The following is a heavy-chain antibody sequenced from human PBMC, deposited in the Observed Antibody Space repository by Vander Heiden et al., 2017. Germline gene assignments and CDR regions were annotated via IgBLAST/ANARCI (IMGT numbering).Heavy chain of an antibody. CDR3: ARDTVLLRPHDGMDV. V-gene: IGHV1-2*02. J-gene: IGHJ6*02. CDR2: INPNRGGT. Sequence: QVQLVQSGAEVKKPGASVTVSCKASGYTFTGYYMHWVRQAPGQGLEWMGWINPNRGGTNHAQKFQGRVPMTRDTSNSTAYMELSRLRSDDTAVYYCARDTVLLRPHDGMDVWGQGTTVTVSS. D-gene: IGHD3-3*01. CDR1: GYTFTGYY.